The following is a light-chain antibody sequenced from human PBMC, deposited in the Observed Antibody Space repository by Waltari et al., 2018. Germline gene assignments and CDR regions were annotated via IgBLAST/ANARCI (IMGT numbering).Light chain of an antibody. CDR1: QSVSRS. CDR2: GAS. J-gene: IGKJ1*01. CDR3: QHYVRLPAT. V-gene: IGKV3-20*01. Sequence: IVLTQSPGTLSLSPGERATISCRDSQSVSRSLAWYQQKPGQAPKLLIYGASTRATGIPDRFTGSGSGTDFSLTISSLEPEDFAIYFCQHYVRLPATFGQGTKVEIK.